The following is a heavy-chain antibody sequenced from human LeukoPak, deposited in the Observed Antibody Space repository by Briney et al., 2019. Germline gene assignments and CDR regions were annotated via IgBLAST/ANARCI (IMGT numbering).Heavy chain of an antibody. CDR1: GFTFSSYA. V-gene: IGHV3-30-3*01. J-gene: IGHJ3*02. CDR2: ISYDGSNK. CDR3: AREGKYYDRLDAFDI. D-gene: IGHD3-22*01. Sequence: GGSLRLSCAASGFTFSSYAMHWVRQAPGKGLEWVAVISYDGSNKYYADSVKGRFTISRDNSKNTLYLQMNSLRAEDTAVYYCAREGKYYDRLDAFDIWGQGTMVTVSS.